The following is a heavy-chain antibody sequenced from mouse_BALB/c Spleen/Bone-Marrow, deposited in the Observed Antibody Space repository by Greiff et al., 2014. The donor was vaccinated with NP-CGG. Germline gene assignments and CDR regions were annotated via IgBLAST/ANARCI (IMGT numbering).Heavy chain of an antibody. D-gene: IGHD1-1*01. CDR2: IEPSDSYT. V-gene: IGHV1-69*02. CDR1: GYTFTNYW. CDR3: ARGRTTVVSDY. Sequence: VKLVESGAEVVKPGASVKVSCKASGYTFTNYWMQWVKQRPGQGLEWIGEIEPSDSYTNYNQDFKGKATLTVDKSSSTAYMQLSSLTSEDSAVYYCARGRTTVVSDYWGQGTSLIVSS. J-gene: IGHJ2*02.